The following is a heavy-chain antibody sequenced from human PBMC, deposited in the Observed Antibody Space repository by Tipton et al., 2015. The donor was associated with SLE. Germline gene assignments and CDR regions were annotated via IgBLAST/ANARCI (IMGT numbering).Heavy chain of an antibody. CDR2: IYYTGTT. CDR3: ARSGGYNNYYFDY. Sequence: TLSLTCTVSGGSINTGGYYWSWIRQLPGKGLEWIGYIYYTGTTYYNPSVKSRVTISLDTSKNQFSLKLNSVTAADTAVYYCARSGGYNNYYFDYWGQGTLVTVSS. CDR1: GGSINTGGYY. D-gene: IGHD5-24*01. V-gene: IGHV4-31*03. J-gene: IGHJ4*02.